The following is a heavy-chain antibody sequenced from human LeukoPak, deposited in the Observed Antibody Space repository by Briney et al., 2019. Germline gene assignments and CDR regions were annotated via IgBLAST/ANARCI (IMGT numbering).Heavy chain of an antibody. J-gene: IGHJ4*02. D-gene: IGHD5-12*01. CDR1: GFTFSSYS. V-gene: IGHV3-21*01. CDR2: ISSSSSYI. Sequence: PGGSLRLSCAASGFTFSSYSMNWVRQAPGKGLEWVSSISSSSSYIYYADSVKGRFTISRDNAKNSLYLQMNSLRAEDTAVYYCARDLGYSGYEGFDYWGQGTLVTVSS. CDR3: ARDLGYSGYEGFDY.